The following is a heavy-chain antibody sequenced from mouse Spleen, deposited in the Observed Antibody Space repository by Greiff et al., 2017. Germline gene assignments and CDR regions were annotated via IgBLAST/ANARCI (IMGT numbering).Heavy chain of an antibody. CDR3: ARPTGNFFAY. Sequence: EVQRVESGGGLVKPGGSLKLSCAASGFTFSSYAMSWVRQTPEKRLEWVATISSGGGYTYYPDSVKGRFTISRDNAKNTLYLQMSSLRSEDTAMYYCARPTGNFFAYWGQGTLVTVSA. CDR1: GFTFSSYA. J-gene: IGHJ3*01. V-gene: IGHV5-9-3*01. D-gene: IGHD2-1*01. CDR2: ISSGGGYT.